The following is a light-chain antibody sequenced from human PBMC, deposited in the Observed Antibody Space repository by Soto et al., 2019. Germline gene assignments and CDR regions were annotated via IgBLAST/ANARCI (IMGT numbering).Light chain of an antibody. J-gene: IGKJ1*01. CDR2: GAS. Sequence: EIVLTQSPGTLSLSPGGRATLSCRSSQSISSNYLAWYQQKPGQAPRLLIFGASSRATGIPDRFSGSGSGTDFTLTISRLEPEDFTVYYCQQYGGSHWTFGQGTKVDIK. V-gene: IGKV3-20*01. CDR1: QSISSNY. CDR3: QQYGGSHWT.